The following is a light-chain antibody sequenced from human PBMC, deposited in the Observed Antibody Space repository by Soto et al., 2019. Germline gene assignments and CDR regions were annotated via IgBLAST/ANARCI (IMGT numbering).Light chain of an antibody. CDR1: SGDVGGYNY. V-gene: IGLV2-14*01. CDR3: SSYTSSSTYV. CDR2: EVS. J-gene: IGLJ1*01. Sequence: QSVLTQPASVSGSPGQSITISCTGTSGDVGGYNYVSWYQQHPGKAPELMIYEVSNRPSGVSNRFSGSKSGNTASLTISGLQAEDEADYYCSSYTSSSTYVFXTGTKRTVL.